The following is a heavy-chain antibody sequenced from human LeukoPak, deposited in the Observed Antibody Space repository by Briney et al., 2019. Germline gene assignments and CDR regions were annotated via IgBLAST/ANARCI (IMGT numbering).Heavy chain of an antibody. CDR1: GGSIYSYY. CDR3: AREARDHNDGSGYYNDY. D-gene: IGHD3-22*01. J-gene: IGHJ4*02. CDR2: IYTSGTT. Sequence: SETLSLTCSASGGSIYSYYWSWIRQPAGKGLEWIGRIYTSGTTNYNPSLASRVTVSLDTSHNQFSLKLTSLTAADTAVYYCAREARDHNDGSGYYNDYWGQGTLVTVSS. V-gene: IGHV4-4*07.